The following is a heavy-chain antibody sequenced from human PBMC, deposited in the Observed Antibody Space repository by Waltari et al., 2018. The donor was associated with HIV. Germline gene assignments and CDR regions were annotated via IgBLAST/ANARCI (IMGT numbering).Heavy chain of an antibody. Sequence: QVQLVQSGAEVKKPGSSVKVSCKASGGTFRSYAISWFLPAPGQGLEWMGGIIPIFGTANYAQKFQGRVTITADESTSTAYMELSSLRSEDTAVYYCASPDGDIRRAGAFDIWGQGTMVTVSS. D-gene: IGHD2-15*01. V-gene: IGHV1-69*01. CDR3: ASPDGDIRRAGAFDI. J-gene: IGHJ3*02. CDR2: IIPIFGTA. CDR1: GGTFRSYA.